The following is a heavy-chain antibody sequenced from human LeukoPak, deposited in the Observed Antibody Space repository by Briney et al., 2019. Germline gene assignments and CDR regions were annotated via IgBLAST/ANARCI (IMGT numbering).Heavy chain of an antibody. D-gene: IGHD6-13*01. CDR3: ARGGSSSWHYYFDY. Sequence: GGSLRLSCAASGFTFSSYWMHWVRQAPGKGLVWVSRINSDGSSTSYADSVKGRFTISRDNAKNTLYLQMNSLRAEDTAVYYCARGGSSSWHYYFDYWGQGTLVTVSS. CDR1: GFTFSSYW. V-gene: IGHV3-74*01. J-gene: IGHJ4*02. CDR2: INSDGSST.